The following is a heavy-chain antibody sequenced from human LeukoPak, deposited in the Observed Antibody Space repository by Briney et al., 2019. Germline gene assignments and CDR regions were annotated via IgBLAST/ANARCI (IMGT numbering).Heavy chain of an antibody. D-gene: IGHD5-24*01. Sequence: SETLSLTCAVYGGSFGGYYWSWIRQPPGKGLEWIGEINHSGSTNYNPSLKSRVTISVDTSKNQFSLKLSSVTAADTAVYYCARTLDGYNSGYFDYWGQGTLVTVSS. V-gene: IGHV4-34*01. J-gene: IGHJ4*02. CDR3: ARTLDGYNSGYFDY. CDR2: INHSGST. CDR1: GGSFGGYY.